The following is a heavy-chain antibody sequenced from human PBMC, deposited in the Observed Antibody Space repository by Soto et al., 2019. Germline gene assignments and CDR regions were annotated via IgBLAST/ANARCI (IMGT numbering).Heavy chain of an antibody. Sequence: QVQLVQSGPEVKKPGASVKVSCKASGYSFHNFGIIWVRQAPGQGLEWMGWISGQIAKTNYAQKFQGKVTMTTDTSTSTAYMELNTLTSDDPSMYYCARGPPSGSFSLTPRYWGQGNLVTVSS. J-gene: IGHJ1*01. CDR1: GYSFHNFG. CDR3: ARGPPSGSFSLTPRY. D-gene: IGHD1-26*01. V-gene: IGHV1-18*04. CDR2: ISGQIAKT.